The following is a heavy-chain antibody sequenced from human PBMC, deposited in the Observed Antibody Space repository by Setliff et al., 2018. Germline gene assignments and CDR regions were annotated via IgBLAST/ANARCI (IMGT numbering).Heavy chain of an antibody. J-gene: IGHJ4*02. Sequence: PGGSLRLSCTASGLSYSNYWVSWVRQAPGKGLEWLASINPHGSEKYYADSVKGRFTISRDNAKNSLSLQMNNLRTKDTAVYYCFGAGTCSYWGQGTLVTVSS. CDR3: FGAGTCSY. V-gene: IGHV3-7*01. CDR2: INPHGSEK. CDR1: GLSYSNYW. D-gene: IGHD3-10*01.